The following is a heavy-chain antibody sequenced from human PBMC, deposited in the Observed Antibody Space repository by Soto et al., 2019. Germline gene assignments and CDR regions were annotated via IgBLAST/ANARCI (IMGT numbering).Heavy chain of an antibody. Sequence: EVQLVESGGGLVKPGGSLRLSCAASGFTFSNAWMSWVRQAPGKGLEWVGRIKSKTDGGTTDYAAPVKGRFTISRDDSKNTLYLHMNSLKTEDTAVYYRTTLTYADYMWGSNTFDYWGQGTLVTVSS. CDR1: GFTFSNAW. CDR3: TTLTYADYMWGSNTFDY. CDR2: IKSKTDGGTT. V-gene: IGHV3-15*01. J-gene: IGHJ4*02. D-gene: IGHD3-16*01.